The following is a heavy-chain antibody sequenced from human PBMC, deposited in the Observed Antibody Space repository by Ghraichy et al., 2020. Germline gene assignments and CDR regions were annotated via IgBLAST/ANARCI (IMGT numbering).Heavy chain of an antibody. D-gene: IGHD3-3*01. CDR1: GGSISSGGYY. CDR2: IYYSGST. Sequence: SETLSLTCTVSGGSISSGGYYWSWIRQHPGKGLEWIGYIYYSGSTYYNPSLKSRVTISVDTSKNQFSLKLSSVTAADTAVYYCARVSYYDFWSGYSASFDYWGQGTLVTVSS. J-gene: IGHJ4*02. V-gene: IGHV4-31*03. CDR3: ARVSYYDFWSGYSASFDY.